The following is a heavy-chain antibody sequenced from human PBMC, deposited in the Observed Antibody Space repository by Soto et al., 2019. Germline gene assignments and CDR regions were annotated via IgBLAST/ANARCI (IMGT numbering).Heavy chain of an antibody. J-gene: IGHJ4*02. CDR1: GGSISRGGYL. Sequence: QVQLQESGPGLVKPSQTLSLTCNVSGGSISRGGYLWSWIRQHPGKGLEWIGFISYNGRTSYNPSHQSRVTISADTSKNKISLELNSVTAADTAMYYCARSEVVVIRLDYWGQGTPVTVSS. CDR2: ISYNGRT. CDR3: ARSEVVVIRLDY. D-gene: IGHD3-22*01. V-gene: IGHV4-31*03.